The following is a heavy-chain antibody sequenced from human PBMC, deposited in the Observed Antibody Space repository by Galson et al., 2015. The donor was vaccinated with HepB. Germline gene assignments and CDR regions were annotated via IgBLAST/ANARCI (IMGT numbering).Heavy chain of an antibody. CDR3: ARDRSTSEPYDAFDV. J-gene: IGHJ3*01. CDR1: GGTFSHTA. CDR2: IIPIVDKP. Sequence: SVKVSCKASGGTFSHTAISWVRQAPGQGLEWLGGIIPIVDKPYIAQKFRGRPTITADASTHTVYMELDSLKSEDTAVYFCARDRSTSEPYDAFDVWGQGTMLTVSS. D-gene: IGHD1-14*01. V-gene: IGHV1-69*13.